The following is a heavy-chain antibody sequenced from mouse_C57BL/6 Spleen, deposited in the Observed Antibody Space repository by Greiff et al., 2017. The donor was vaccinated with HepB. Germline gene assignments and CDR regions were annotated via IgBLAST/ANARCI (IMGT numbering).Heavy chain of an antibody. CDR1: GFTFSNYW. D-gene: IGHD1-1*01. CDR2: IRLKSDNYAT. CDR3: TAYYYGVFAY. J-gene: IGHJ3*01. V-gene: IGHV6-3*01. Sequence: EVKVEESGGGLVQPGGSMKLSCVASGFTFSNYWMNWVRQSPEKGLEWVAQIRLKSDNYATHYAESVKGRFTISRDDSKSSVYLQMNNLRAEDTGIYYCTAYYYGVFAYWGQGTLVTVSA.